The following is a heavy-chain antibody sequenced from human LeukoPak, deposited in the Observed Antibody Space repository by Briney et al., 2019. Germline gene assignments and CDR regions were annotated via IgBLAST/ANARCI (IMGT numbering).Heavy chain of an antibody. J-gene: IGHJ6*03. CDR2: IYTSGST. CDR1: GGSISSGSYY. Sequence: PSETLSLTCTVSGGSISSGSYYWSWIRQPAGKGLEWIGRIYTSGSTNYNPSLKSRVTISVDTSKHQFSLKLSSVTAADTAVYYCATSGLKCSGGSCYGSYYYMDVWGKGTTVTVSS. CDR3: ATSGLKCSGGSCYGSYYYMDV. D-gene: IGHD2-15*01. V-gene: IGHV4-61*02.